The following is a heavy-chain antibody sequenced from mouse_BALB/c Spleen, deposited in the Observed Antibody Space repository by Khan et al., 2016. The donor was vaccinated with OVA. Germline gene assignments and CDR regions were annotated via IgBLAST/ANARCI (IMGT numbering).Heavy chain of an antibody. CDR3: TRQGGIYDGPFDY. D-gene: IGHD2-3*01. Sequence: EVELVESGGGLVKPGGSLKLSCAASGFTFNNYAMSWVRQTPEKRLEWVATVSSGGSYTYYPDNVKGRFTISRDHAQNTLYLQMGSLRSEDTAMYYCTRQGGIYDGPFDYWGQGTTRTVSS. CDR1: GFTFNNYA. V-gene: IGHV5-9-3*01. CDR2: VSSGGSYT. J-gene: IGHJ2*01.